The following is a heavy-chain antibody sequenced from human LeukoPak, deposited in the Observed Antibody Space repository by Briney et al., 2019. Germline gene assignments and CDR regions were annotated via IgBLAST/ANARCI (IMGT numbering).Heavy chain of an antibody. D-gene: IGHD5-12*01. V-gene: IGHV4-34*01. CDR1: GGSFSGYY. CDR3: ARDIVATIFNYYYMDV. CDR2: INHSGST. Sequence: SETLSLTCAVYGGSFSGYYWSWIRQPPGKGLEWIGEINHSGSTNYNPSLKSRVIISVDTSKNQFSLKLSSVTAADTAVYYCARDIVATIFNYYYMDVWGKGTTVTVSS. J-gene: IGHJ6*03.